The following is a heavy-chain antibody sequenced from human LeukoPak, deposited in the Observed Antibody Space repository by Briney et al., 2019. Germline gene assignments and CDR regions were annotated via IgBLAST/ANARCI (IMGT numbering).Heavy chain of an antibody. CDR3: ARAYWDP. CDR2: ISYDGSNK. J-gene: IGHJ4*02. D-gene: IGHD1-26*01. Sequence: GRSLRLSCAASGFTFSSYAMHWVRQAPGKGLEWVAVISYDGSNKYYADSVKGRFTISRDNSKNTLYLQMSSLRAEDTAVYYCARAYWDPWGQGTLVTVSS. CDR1: GFTFSSYA. V-gene: IGHV3-30-3*01.